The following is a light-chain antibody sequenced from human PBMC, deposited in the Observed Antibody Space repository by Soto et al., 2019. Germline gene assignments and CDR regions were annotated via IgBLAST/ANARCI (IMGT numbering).Light chain of an antibody. CDR2: DVV. Sequence: QCALAQPASVSGSPGQSITISCTGTSSDVGGFNSVSWYQLRPGTAPKLILYDVVDRPSGVSYRFSGSKSGNTASLTISGLQAADEADYFCSSYTSTMTNVFGSGTKVTVL. CDR3: SSYTSTMTNV. V-gene: IGLV2-14*03. J-gene: IGLJ1*01. CDR1: SSDVGGFNS.